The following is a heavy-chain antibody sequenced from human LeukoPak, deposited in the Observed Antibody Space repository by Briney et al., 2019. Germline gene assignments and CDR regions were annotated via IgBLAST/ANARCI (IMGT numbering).Heavy chain of an antibody. CDR3: AKGAKYYDILIGYYRSFYYFDY. J-gene: IGHJ4*02. CDR2: IYYSGST. Sequence: SETLSLTCTVSGGSISSYYWSWIRQPPGKGLEWIGYIYYSGSTNYNPSLKSRVTISVDTSKNQFSLNLTSVTAADTAVYYCAKGAKYYDILIGYYRSFYYFDYWGQGTLVTVSS. D-gene: IGHD3-9*01. CDR1: GGSISSYY. V-gene: IGHV4-59*08.